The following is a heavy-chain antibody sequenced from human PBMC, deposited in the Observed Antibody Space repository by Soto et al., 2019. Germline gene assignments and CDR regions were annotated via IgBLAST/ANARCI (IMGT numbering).Heavy chain of an antibody. J-gene: IGHJ3*02. CDR1: GFTFSSYA. V-gene: IGHV3-64*01. Sequence: PGGSLRLSCAASGFTFSSYAMHWVRQAPGKGLEYVSAISSNGGSTYYANSVKGRFTIPRDNSKNTLYLQMGSLRAEDMAVYYCARVGRAAAGIGGKAFDIWGQGTMVTV. D-gene: IGHD6-13*01. CDR3: ARVGRAAAGIGGKAFDI. CDR2: ISSNGGST.